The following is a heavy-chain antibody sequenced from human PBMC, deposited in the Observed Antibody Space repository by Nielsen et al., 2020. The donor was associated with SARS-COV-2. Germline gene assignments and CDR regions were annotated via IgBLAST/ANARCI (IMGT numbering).Heavy chain of an antibody. J-gene: IGHJ6*03. Sequence: GESLKISCAASGFTFSSYWMSWVCQAPGKGLEWVANIKQDGSERYYVDSVKGRFTISRDNAKNSLYLQMNSLRAEDTAVYYCARTRLSYYMDVWGKGTTVTVSS. V-gene: IGHV3-7*01. CDR3: ARTRLSYYMDV. CDR2: IKQDGSER. CDR1: GFTFSSYW. D-gene: IGHD4/OR15-4a*01.